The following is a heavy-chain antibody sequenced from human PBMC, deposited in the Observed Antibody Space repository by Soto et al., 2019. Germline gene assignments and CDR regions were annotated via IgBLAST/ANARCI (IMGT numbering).Heavy chain of an antibody. Sequence: EGQLVESGGSLVQPGGSLRLSCTASGFSFSNYDMTWIRQAPGKGLEWVSYISSDGGIILDADSVAGRFTISRDNARNSLYLEMNSLRVEDTAVYYCARKPRLLDSWGQGTLVTVSS. CDR2: ISSDGGII. V-gene: IGHV3-48*03. D-gene: IGHD6-6*01. CDR3: ARKPRLLDS. CDR1: GFSFSNYD. J-gene: IGHJ4*02.